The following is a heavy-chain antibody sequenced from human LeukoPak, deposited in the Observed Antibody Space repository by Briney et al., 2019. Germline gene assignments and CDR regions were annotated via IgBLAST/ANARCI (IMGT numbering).Heavy chain of an antibody. CDR2: INGDGSFT. Sequence: PGGSLRLSCEASGFTFSRYRMHWVRQAPGEGLVWVSRINGDGSFTNYADSVRGRFTISRDNAKNTLYLQMNSLRDEDTAVYYCSRDSIEDNYGDYVGDCWGQGTLVTVSS. CDR3: SRDSIEDNYGDYVGDC. J-gene: IGHJ4*02. D-gene: IGHD4-17*01. V-gene: IGHV3-74*01. CDR1: GFTFSRYR.